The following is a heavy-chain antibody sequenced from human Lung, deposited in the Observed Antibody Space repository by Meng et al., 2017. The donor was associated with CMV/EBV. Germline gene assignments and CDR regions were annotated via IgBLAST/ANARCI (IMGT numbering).Heavy chain of an antibody. V-gene: IGHV3-23*01. CDR1: GLSFNSYA. CDR2: ITGTGGNT. Sequence: EESGLSFNSYAMIWVRQAPGKGLEWVSAITGTGGNTYYADSVTGRFTISRDNSKNTLYLQMNSLRAEDTAVYYCAKVYGSGSYRNDYWGQGTLVTVSS. CDR3: AKVYGSGSYRNDY. J-gene: IGHJ4*02. D-gene: IGHD3-10*01.